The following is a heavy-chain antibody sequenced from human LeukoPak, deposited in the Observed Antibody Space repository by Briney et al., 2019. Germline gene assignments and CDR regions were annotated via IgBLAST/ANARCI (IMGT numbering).Heavy chain of an antibody. Sequence: GGSLRLSCAASGFTFSSYAMNWVRQVPGKGLEWASGVSGTAGSTFYADSVKGRFTISRDNSKNTLSLQMSSLRAEDTAVYYCAKAVYDYDSSGYSNWGQGTLVTVSS. CDR2: VSGTAGST. CDR1: GFTFSSYA. J-gene: IGHJ4*02. V-gene: IGHV3-23*01. D-gene: IGHD3-22*01. CDR3: AKAVYDYDSSGYSN.